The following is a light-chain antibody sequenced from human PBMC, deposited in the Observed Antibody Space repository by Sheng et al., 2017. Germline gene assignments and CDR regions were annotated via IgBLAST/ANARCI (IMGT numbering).Light chain of an antibody. CDR1: QSLLHRNGRNY. V-gene: IGKV2-28*01. Sequence: DIVMTQSPLSLPVTPGEAASISCRSSQSLLHRNGRNYLDWYLQKPGQSPQVVIYLGSNRASGVPDRFSGSGSGTDFTLKISRVEAEDVGVYYCMQTLQTPRTFGQGTKL. J-gene: IGKJ2*01. CDR3: MQTLQTPRT. CDR2: LGS.